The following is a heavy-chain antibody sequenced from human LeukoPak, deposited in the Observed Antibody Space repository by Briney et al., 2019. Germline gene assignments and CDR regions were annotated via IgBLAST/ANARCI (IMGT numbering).Heavy chain of an antibody. D-gene: IGHD3-16*01. CDR3: ARLLGDSTIYDL. J-gene: IGHJ5*02. CDR1: GFTFSSYA. CDR2: IKYDGDLK. Sequence: GGSLRLSCAASGFTFSSYAMSWVRHAPGKGLEWVATIKYDGDLKHYVDSVKGRFIISRDNAKNSLSLQMSSLRAEDTAMYYCARLLGDSTIYDLWGQGTLVTVSS. V-gene: IGHV3-7*01.